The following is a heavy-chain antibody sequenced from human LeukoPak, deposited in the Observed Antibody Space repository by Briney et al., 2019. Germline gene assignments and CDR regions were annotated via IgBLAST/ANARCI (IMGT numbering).Heavy chain of an antibody. J-gene: IGHJ3*02. V-gene: IGHV4-59*01. CDR3: ATRVGDDAFDI. CDR1: GGSISSYY. D-gene: IGHD2-15*01. CDR2: IYYSGST. Sequence: PSETLSLTCTVSGGSISSYYWSWIRQPPGKGLEWIGYIYYSGSTNYNPSLKSRVTISVDTSKNQFSLKLSSVTAADTAVYYCATRVGDDAFDIWGQGTMVTVSS.